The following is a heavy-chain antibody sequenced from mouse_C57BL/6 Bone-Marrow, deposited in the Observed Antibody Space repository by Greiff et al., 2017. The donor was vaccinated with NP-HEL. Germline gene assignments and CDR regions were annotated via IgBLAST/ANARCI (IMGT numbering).Heavy chain of an antibody. Sequence: EVQLQESGPGLVKPSQSLSLTCSVTGYSITSGYYWNWIRQFPGNKLEWMGYISYDGSNNYNPSLKNRISITRDTSKNHFFLKLNSVTTEDTATYYCARDYYGSRNWYFDVWGTGTTVTVSS. V-gene: IGHV3-6*01. CDR3: ARDYYGSRNWYFDV. CDR1: GYSITSGYY. CDR2: ISYDGSN. D-gene: IGHD1-1*01. J-gene: IGHJ1*03.